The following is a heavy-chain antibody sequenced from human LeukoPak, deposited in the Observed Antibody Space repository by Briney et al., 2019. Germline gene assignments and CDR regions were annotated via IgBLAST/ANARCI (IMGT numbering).Heavy chain of an antibody. CDR3: AIETAGYFDY. J-gene: IGHJ4*02. CDR2: ISGSGDST. V-gene: IGHV3-23*01. CDR1: GFTFGSYA. Sequence: GGSLRLSCAASGFTFGSYAMSWVRQAPGKGLEWVSAISGSGDSTYYADSVKGRFTISRDNSKNTLYLQMNSLRAEDTAVYYCAIETAGYFDYWGQGTLVTVSS.